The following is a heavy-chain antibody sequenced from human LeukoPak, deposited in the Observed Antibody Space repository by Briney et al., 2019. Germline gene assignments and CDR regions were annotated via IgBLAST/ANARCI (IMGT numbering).Heavy chain of an antibody. CDR3: VRDLGGRSGH. CDR2: INEDGSTT. J-gene: IGHJ4*02. CDR1: GFTFSSYW. V-gene: IGHV3-74*01. D-gene: IGHD1-26*01. Sequence: GGSLRLSCAASGFTFSSYWMHWVRQAPGKGLVWVSRINEDGSTTNYADSVKGRSTIYRDNAKNTLYLQMNSLRAEDTAVYYCVRDLGGRSGHWGQGTLVTVSS.